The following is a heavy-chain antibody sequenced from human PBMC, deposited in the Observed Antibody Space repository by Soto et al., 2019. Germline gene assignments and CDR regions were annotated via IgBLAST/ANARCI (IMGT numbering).Heavy chain of an antibody. V-gene: IGHV3-30*18. Sequence: QVQLVESGGGVVQPGRSLRLSCAASGFTFSTHGMHWVRQAPGKGLEWVTIISYDATTKYYADSVKGRFTISRDNSKNTLYLQMESLSAEDTAVYYCAKGVFGLAVAVADYWGQGTLVTVSS. CDR2: ISYDATTK. CDR1: GFTFSTHG. J-gene: IGHJ4*02. D-gene: IGHD6-19*01. CDR3: AKGVFGLAVAVADY.